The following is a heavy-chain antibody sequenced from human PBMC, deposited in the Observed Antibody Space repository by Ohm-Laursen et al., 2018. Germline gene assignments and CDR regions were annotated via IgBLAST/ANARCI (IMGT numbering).Heavy chain of an antibody. V-gene: IGHV1-2*02. CDR2: INPNSGGT. Sequence: VASVKVSCKASGYTFTDYYMHWVRQAPGQGLEWMGWINPNSGGTNYAQSFQGRVTVTRDTSISTTYMDLSSLRSDDTAVYYCARALVVVPGASYYYYGMDVWGQGTTVTVPS. CDR1: GYTFTDYY. D-gene: IGHD2-2*01. CDR3: ARALVVVPGASYYYYGMDV. J-gene: IGHJ6*02.